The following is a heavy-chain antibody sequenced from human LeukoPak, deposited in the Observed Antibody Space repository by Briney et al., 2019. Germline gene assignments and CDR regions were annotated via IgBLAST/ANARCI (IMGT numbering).Heavy chain of an antibody. Sequence: ASEKVSCKASGYTFTSYYMHWVRQAPGQGLEWMGIINPSGGSTSYAQKFQGRVTMTRDTSTSTVYMELSSLRSEDTAVYYCAKVSEVGATFDYWGQGTLVTVSS. CDR2: INPSGGST. V-gene: IGHV1-46*01. D-gene: IGHD1-26*01. J-gene: IGHJ4*02. CDR1: GYTFTSYY. CDR3: AKVSEVGATFDY.